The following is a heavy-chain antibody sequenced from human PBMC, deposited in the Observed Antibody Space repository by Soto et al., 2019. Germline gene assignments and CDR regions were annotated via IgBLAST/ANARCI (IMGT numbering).Heavy chain of an antibody. D-gene: IGHD1-7*01. CDR3: ARGDGYKWNYNNWFDP. J-gene: IGHJ5*02. Sequence: QVQLQQWGAGLLKPSETLSLTCAVYGGSFSGYFWSWIRQPPGKGLEWIGEINPSGSTNYNPSLKSRVTISADTSKNQFSLKVNSVIAADTAIYYCARGDGYKWNYNNWFDPWGQGTLVTVSS. CDR2: INPSGST. CDR1: GGSFSGYF. V-gene: IGHV4-34*01.